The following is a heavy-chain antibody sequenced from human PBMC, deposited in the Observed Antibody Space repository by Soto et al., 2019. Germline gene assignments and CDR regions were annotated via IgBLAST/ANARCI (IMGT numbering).Heavy chain of an antibody. CDR1: GDSIGTTHSY. Sequence: PSETLSLTCTVSGDSIGTTHSYWAWIRQSPGKGLEWIGNIHYSGSTYYMPSLRSRVTLSVDTSKNQFSLKLSSVTAADTAVYYCARLRLVYATNYYYYYGMDVWGQGTTVTVSS. V-gene: IGHV4-39*01. J-gene: IGHJ6*02. D-gene: IGHD2-8*01. CDR3: ARLRLVYATNYYYYYGMDV. CDR2: IHYSGST.